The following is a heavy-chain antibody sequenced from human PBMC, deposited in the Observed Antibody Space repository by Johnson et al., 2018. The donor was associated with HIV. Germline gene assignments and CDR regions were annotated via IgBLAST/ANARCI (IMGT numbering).Heavy chain of an antibody. CDR3: ARGRASWELYDAFDI. CDR2: IYSGGST. V-gene: IGHV3-66*01. CDR1: EFTVRSNY. D-gene: IGHD1-26*01. Sequence: VQLVESGGGLVQPGGSVRLSCAASEFTVRSNYMHWVRQAPGKGLEWVSVIYSGGSTYYADSVKGRFTISRDNSKNTLYLHMNSLRAEDTAVYYCARGRASWELYDAFDIWGQGTVVTVSS. J-gene: IGHJ3*02.